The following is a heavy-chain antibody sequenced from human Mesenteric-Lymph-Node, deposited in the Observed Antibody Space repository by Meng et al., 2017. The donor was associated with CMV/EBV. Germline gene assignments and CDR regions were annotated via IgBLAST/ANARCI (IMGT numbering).Heavy chain of an antibody. Sequence: SCFTFSNYAMLWVRQAPGKGLEWVSAISGSGGFTYYADSVKGRFTISRDNSQNTLFLQMNSLRAEDTALYYCAKRRWDTVTTFLDYWGQGTLVTVSS. CDR2: ISGSGGFT. CDR3: AKRRWDTVTTFLDY. V-gene: IGHV3-23*01. J-gene: IGHJ4*02. D-gene: IGHD4-11*01. CDR1: CFTFSNYA.